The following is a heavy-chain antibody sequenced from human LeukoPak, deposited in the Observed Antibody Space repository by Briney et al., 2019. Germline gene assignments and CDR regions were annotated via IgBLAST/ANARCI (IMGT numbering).Heavy chain of an antibody. D-gene: IGHD1-26*01. CDR1: GYTFTSYG. CDR2: ISAYNGNT. V-gene: IGHV1-18*01. J-gene: IGHJ4*02. CDR3: ARGGSALWDLDY. Sequence: ASVKVSCKASGYTFTSYGISWVRQAPGRGLEWMGWISAYNGNTNYAQKLQGRVTMTTDTSTSTAFMALRSLRSDDTAVYYCARGGSALWDLDYWGQGTLVTVSS.